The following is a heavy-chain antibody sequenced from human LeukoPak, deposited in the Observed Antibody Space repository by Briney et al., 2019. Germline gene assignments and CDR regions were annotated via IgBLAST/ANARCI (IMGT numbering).Heavy chain of an antibody. Sequence: PSETLSLMCSVSGRSLRIRRYYWAWIRQPPGKGLEWIGSIYYSGSTYYNPSLKSRVTISVDTSKNQFSLKPSSVTAADTAVYYCAAQTGVTPFDYWGQGTLVTVSS. CDR1: GRSLRIRRYY. J-gene: IGHJ4*02. D-gene: IGHD4-23*01. V-gene: IGHV4-39*01. CDR3: AAQTGVTPFDY. CDR2: IYYSGST.